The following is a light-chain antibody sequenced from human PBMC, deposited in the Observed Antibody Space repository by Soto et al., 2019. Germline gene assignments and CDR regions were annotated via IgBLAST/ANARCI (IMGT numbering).Light chain of an antibody. CDR2: GAS. CDR1: QSVSSD. CDR3: QQYNNWPLT. J-gene: IGKJ4*01. V-gene: IGKV3-15*01. Sequence: EIVLTQSPATLSVSPGDRATLSCRASQSVSSDLAWFQQKPGQAPRLLIYGASTRATGIPARFSGSGSGTEFTLPISSLQSEDFAIYYCQQYNNWPLTFGGGTKVEIK.